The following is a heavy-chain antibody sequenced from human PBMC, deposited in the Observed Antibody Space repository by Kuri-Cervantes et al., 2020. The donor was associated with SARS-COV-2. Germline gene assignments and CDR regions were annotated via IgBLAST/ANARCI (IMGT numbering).Heavy chain of an antibody. CDR2: ISSDSSHT. D-gene: IGHD3-10*01. V-gene: IGHV3-11*06. CDR3: ARLVFGDGFDI. J-gene: IGHJ3*02. Sequence: GGALRLSCAASGYTFIYSHMSWIRQAPGKGLEWVSYISSDSSHTNYTESVKGRFTISRDKAKNSLYLQMNSLRAEDTAVYYCARLVFGDGFDIWGQGTMVTVSS. CDR1: GYTFIYSH.